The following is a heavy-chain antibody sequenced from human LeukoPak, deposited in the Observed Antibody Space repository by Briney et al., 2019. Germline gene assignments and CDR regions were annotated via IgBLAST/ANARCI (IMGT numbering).Heavy chain of an antibody. CDR2: ISAYNGNT. D-gene: IGHD3-22*01. J-gene: IGHJ5*02. V-gene: IGHV1-18*01. Sequence: ASVKVTCKASGSTFTSYGISWVRQAPGQGLEWMGWISAYNGNTNYAQKLQGRVTMTTDTSTSTAYMELRSLRSDDTAVYYCARDLHPANRIYEYYDGSDPWGQGTLVTVSS. CDR3: ARDLHPANRIYEYYDGSDP. CDR1: GSTFTSYG.